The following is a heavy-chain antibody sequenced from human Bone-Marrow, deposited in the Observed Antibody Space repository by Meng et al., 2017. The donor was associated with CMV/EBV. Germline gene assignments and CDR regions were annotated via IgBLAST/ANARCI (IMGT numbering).Heavy chain of an antibody. V-gene: IGHV3-21*01. CDR1: GFTFSSYS. CDR2: ISSSSSYI. J-gene: IGHJ6*02. CDR3: ARDGTVGASRGVYYYYYGMDV. D-gene: IGHD1-26*01. Sequence: GGSLRLSCAASGFTFSSYSMNWVRQAPGKGLEWVSSISSSSSYIYYADSVKGRFTISRDNAKNSLYLQMNSLRAEDTAVYYCARDGTVGASRGVYYYYYGMDVWGQGTTVTVSS.